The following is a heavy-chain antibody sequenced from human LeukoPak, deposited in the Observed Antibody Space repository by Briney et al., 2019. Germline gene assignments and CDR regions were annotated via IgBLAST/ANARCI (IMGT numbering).Heavy chain of an antibody. Sequence: SETLSLTCTVSGGSISSSNYYWGWIRQPPGKGLEWIGSIYYSGSTYYNPSLKSRVTVSVDTSKSQFSLKLSSVTAADTAVYYCARHREPITMVRGALIFDFDYWGQGTLVTVSS. CDR1: GGSISSSNYY. D-gene: IGHD3-10*01. CDR3: ARHREPITMVRGALIFDFDY. V-gene: IGHV4-39*01. J-gene: IGHJ4*02. CDR2: IYYSGST.